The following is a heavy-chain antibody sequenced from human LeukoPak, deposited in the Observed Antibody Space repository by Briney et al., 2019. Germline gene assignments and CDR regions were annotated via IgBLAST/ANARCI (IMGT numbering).Heavy chain of an antibody. CDR1: GYTFTSYG. CDR2: ISAYNGNT. Sequence: GASVKVSCKASGYTFTSYGISWVRQAPGQGLEWMGWISAYNGNTNYAQKLQGRVTMTTDTSTSTAYMELRSLRSDDTAVYYCAREEGYDSSGYSLSTFDYWGQGTLVTVSS. CDR3: AREEGYDSSGYSLSTFDY. J-gene: IGHJ4*02. V-gene: IGHV1-18*01. D-gene: IGHD3-22*01.